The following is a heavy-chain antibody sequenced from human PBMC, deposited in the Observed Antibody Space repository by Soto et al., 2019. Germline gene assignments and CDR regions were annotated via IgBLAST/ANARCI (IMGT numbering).Heavy chain of an antibody. CDR3: ARRVYYGSGSFRHFDY. D-gene: IGHD3-10*01. CDR2: IYPGDSDT. CDR1: GYSFTSYW. V-gene: IGHV5-51*01. J-gene: IGHJ4*02. Sequence: GESLKISCKGSGYSFTSYWIGCVRQMPGKGLEWMGIIYPGDSDTRYSPSFQGQVTISADKSISTAYLQWSSLKASDTAMYYCARRVYYGSGSFRHFDYWGQGTLVTVSS.